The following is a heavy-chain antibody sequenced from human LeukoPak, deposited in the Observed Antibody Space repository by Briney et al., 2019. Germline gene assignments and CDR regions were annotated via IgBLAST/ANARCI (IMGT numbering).Heavy chain of an antibody. CDR3: ARSSTPIAVAGTYNWFDP. CDR1: GGSISSYY. Sequence: KSSETLSLTCTVSGGSISSYYWSWIRQPPGKGLEWIGYIYYSGSTNYNPSLKSRVTISVDTSKNQFSLKLSSVTAADTAAYYCARSSTPIAVAGTYNWFDPWGQGTLVTVSS. D-gene: IGHD6-19*01. J-gene: IGHJ5*02. CDR2: IYYSGST. V-gene: IGHV4-59*08.